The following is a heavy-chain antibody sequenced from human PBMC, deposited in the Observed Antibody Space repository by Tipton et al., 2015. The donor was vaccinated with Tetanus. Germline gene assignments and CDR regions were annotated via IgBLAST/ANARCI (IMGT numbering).Heavy chain of an antibody. V-gene: IGHV4-59*01. Sequence: TLSLTCTVSGGSISSYYWSWIRQAPGKGLEWFGYIYYSGSTNYNPSLKSRVTISVDTSKNQFSLKLSSVTAADTAVYYCATLSMVRGVIGNWFDPWGQGTLVTVSS. D-gene: IGHD3-10*01. CDR1: GGSISSYY. CDR3: ATLSMVRGVIGNWFDP. J-gene: IGHJ5*02. CDR2: IYYSGST.